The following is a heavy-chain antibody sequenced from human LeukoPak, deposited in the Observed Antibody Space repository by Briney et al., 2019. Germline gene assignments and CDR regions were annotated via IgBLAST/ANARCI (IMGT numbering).Heavy chain of an antibody. CDR3: ASCSGGSYTGDDAFDI. D-gene: IGHD2-15*01. CDR2: IYYSGSS. CDR1: GGSISNYY. J-gene: IGHJ3*02. V-gene: IGHV4-59*12. Sequence: SETLSLTCTVSGGSISNYYWSWIRQPPGKGLEWVGYIYYSGSSNYNPSLKSRVTMPVDTSKNQFSLKLSSVTAADTAVYYCASCSGGSYTGDDAFDIWGQGTMVTVSS.